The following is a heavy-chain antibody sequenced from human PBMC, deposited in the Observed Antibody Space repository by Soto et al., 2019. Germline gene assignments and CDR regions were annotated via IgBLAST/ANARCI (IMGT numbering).Heavy chain of an antibody. CDR1: GYTFTSYS. CDR3: ARTPGWSGYYGFDY. V-gene: IGHV1-46*01. D-gene: IGHD3-3*01. J-gene: IGHJ4*02. Sequence: GASVKVSCKASGYTFTSYSMQWVRQAPGQGLEWMGIINPSGDITSYAKKFQGRVTMTRDTSTSTVYMELSSLSSEDTAVYYCARTPGWSGYYGFDYWGQGILVTVXS. CDR2: INPSGDIT.